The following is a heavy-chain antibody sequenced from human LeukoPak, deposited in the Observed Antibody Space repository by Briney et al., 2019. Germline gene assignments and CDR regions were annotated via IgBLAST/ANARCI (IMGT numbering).Heavy chain of an antibody. D-gene: IGHD3-10*02. CDR3: AELGITMIGGV. V-gene: IGHV3-48*03. J-gene: IGHJ6*04. CDR1: GFTFSSYE. Sequence: PGGSLRLSCAAAGFTFSSYEMNWVRQAPGKGLEWVSYISSSVSNIYYTDSVKGPSTISRDNAKNSLYLQMNSLRAEDTAVYYCAELGITMIGGVWGKGTTVTISS. CDR2: ISSSVSNI.